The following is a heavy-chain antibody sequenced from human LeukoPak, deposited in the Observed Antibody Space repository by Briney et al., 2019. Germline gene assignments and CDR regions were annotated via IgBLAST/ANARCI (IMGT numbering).Heavy chain of an antibody. J-gene: IGHJ4*02. V-gene: IGHV4-59*01. D-gene: IGHD3-3*01. CDR3: ATLDTIFGVVIG. CDR2: IYYSGST. CDR1: GGPISSYY. Sequence: SETLSLTCTVSGGPISSYYWSWIRQPPGKGLEWIGYIYYSGSTNYNPSLKSRVTISVDTSMNQFSLKLSSVTAADTAVYYCATLDTIFGVVIGWGQGTLVTVSS.